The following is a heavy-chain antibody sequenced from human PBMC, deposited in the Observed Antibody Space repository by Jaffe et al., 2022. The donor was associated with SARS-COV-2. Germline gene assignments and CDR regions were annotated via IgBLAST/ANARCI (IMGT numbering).Heavy chain of an antibody. CDR1: GYTFTSYD. CDR2: MNPNSGNT. D-gene: IGHD2-8*02. J-gene: IGHJ6*02. Sequence: QVQLVQSGAEVKKPGASVKVSCKASGYTFTSYDINWVRQATGQGLEWMGWMNPNSGNTGYAQKFQGRVTMTRNTSISTAYMELSSLRSEDTAVYYCARWTKIGGLGRYWYYGMDVWGQGTTVTVSS. V-gene: IGHV1-8*01. CDR3: ARWTKIGGLGRYWYYGMDV.